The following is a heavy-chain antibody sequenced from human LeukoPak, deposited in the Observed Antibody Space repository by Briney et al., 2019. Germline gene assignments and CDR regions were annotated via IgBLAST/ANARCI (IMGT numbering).Heavy chain of an antibody. V-gene: IGHV3-23*01. CDR1: GYTFSSYG. D-gene: IGHD6-13*01. CDR2: TSGSGGNT. CDR3: AKTPVHYSSIWYFFDY. Sequence: GESLKISCKGSGYTFSSYGMSWVRQAPGKGLEWVSATSGSGGNTYYADSVKGRFTISRDNSKNILYLQMNSLRAEDTAVYYCAKTPVHYSSIWYFFDYWGQGTLVTVSS. J-gene: IGHJ4*02.